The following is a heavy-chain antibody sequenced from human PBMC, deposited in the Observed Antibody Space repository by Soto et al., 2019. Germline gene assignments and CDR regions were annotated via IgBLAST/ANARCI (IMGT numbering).Heavy chain of an antibody. CDR3: ARLGYCSSTSCPPGWFDP. CDR2: IYHSGST. V-gene: IGHV4-4*02. CDR1: GGSISSSNW. J-gene: IGHJ5*02. Sequence: SETLSLTCAVSGGSISSSNWWSWVRQPPGKGLEWIGEIYHSGSTNYNPSLKSRVTISVDKSKNQFSLKLSSVTAADTAVYYCARLGYCSSTSCPPGWFDPWGQGTMVTVSS. D-gene: IGHD2-2*01.